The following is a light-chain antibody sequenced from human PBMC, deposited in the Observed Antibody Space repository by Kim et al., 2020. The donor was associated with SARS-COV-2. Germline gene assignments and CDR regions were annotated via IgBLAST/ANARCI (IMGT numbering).Light chain of an antibody. Sequence: ALGQTARITCGGNNNGSKNVHWYQQKPGQAPVLVIYRDSNRPSGIPERFSGSNSGNTATLTISRAQAGDEADYYCQVWDSSTGGVFGGGTQLTVL. J-gene: IGLJ2*01. CDR3: QVWDSSTGGV. V-gene: IGLV3-9*01. CDR1: NNGSKN. CDR2: RDS.